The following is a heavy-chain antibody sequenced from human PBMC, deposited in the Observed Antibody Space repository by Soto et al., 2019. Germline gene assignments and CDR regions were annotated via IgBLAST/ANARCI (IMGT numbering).Heavy chain of an antibody. CDR2: VVVGSGNT. J-gene: IGHJ6*02. CDR1: GFTFTSSA. D-gene: IGHD3-3*01. V-gene: IGHV1-58*01. CDR3: AAIRSRTISSYYYYGMDV. Sequence: ASVKVSCKASGFTFTSSAVQWVRQARGQRLEWIGWVVVGSGNTNYAQKFQERVTITRDMSTSTAYMELSSLRSEDTAVYYCAAIRSRTISSYYYYGMDVWGQGTTVTVSS.